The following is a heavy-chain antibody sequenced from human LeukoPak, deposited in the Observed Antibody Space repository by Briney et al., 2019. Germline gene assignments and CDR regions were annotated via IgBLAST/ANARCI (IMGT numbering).Heavy chain of an antibody. CDR1: RYSFTIYV. CDR3: ATGVLRYFDWLSKGDAFDI. CDR2: MNPNSGNT. J-gene: IGHJ3*02. Sequence: AAVKVSCMHSRYSFTIYVLNWVRQAPEQGLEWMGWMNPNSGNTGYAQKFQGRVTMTRNTSISTAYMELSSLRSEDTAVYYCATGVLRYFDWLSKGDAFDIWGQGTMVTVSS. D-gene: IGHD3-9*01. V-gene: IGHV1-8*01.